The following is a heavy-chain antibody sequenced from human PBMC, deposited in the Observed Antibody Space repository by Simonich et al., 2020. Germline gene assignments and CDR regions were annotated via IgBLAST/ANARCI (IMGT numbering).Heavy chain of an antibody. Sequence: QLQLQESGPGLVKPSETLSLTCTVSGGSISSSSYYWGWIRQPPGKGLEWIGSIYYSGSTYYNPSLKCRVTISVDTSKNQFSLKLSSVTAADTAVYYCARWAYSSSYFDYWGQGTLVTVSS. D-gene: IGHD6-6*01. J-gene: IGHJ4*02. CDR3: ARWAYSSSYFDY. V-gene: IGHV4-39*01. CDR1: GGSISSSSYY. CDR2: IYYSGST.